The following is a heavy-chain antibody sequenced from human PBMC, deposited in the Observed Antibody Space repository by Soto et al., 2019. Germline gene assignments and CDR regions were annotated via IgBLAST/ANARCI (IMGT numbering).Heavy chain of an antibody. CDR1: GFTFSDYA. CDR2: ISFDGNIK. D-gene: IGHD2-8*01. J-gene: IGHJ6*02. Sequence: GGSLRLSXAASGFTFSDYAMHWVRHVPGQGLEWVAVISFDGNIKYDADSVKGGFTISRDNSKNTLFLQMDSLKGEDTAVYSCARAPRRYCTSLSCLGLYGLDVWGQGTAVTVSS. V-gene: IGHV3-30-3*01. CDR3: ARAPRRYCTSLSCLGLYGLDV.